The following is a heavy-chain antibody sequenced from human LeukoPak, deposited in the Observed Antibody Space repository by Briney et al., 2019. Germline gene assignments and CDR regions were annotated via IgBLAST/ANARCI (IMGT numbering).Heavy chain of an antibody. CDR3: ARVPRGYSGYDGSN. D-gene: IGHD5-12*01. Sequence: PSETLSLTCTVSGGSISSSSYYWGWIRQPPGKGLEWIGSIYYSGSTYYNPSLESRVTISVDTSKNQFSLKLSSVTAADTAVYYCARVPRGYSGYDGSNWGQGTLVTVSS. CDR1: GGSISSSSYY. J-gene: IGHJ4*02. V-gene: IGHV4-39*07. CDR2: IYYSGST.